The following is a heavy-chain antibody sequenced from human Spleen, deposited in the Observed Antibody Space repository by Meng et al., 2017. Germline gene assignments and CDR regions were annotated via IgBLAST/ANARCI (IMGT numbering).Heavy chain of an antibody. CDR2: IIPIFGTA. V-gene: IGHV1-69*06. CDR3: ARAWVSSSSSYYNYGMDV. D-gene: IGHD6-6*01. J-gene: IGHJ6*02. CDR1: GGIFSNYV. Sequence: SVKVSCKALGGIFSNYVIGWVRQAPGQGLEWMGGIIPIFGTANYAQKFQGRVTITADKSTSTAYMELSSLRSEDTAVYYCARAWVSSSSSYYNYGMDVWGQGTTVTVSS.